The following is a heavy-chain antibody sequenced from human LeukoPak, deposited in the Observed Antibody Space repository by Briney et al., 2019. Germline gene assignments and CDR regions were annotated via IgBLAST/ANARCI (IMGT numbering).Heavy chain of an antibody. V-gene: IGHV1-2*02. D-gene: IGHD2-8*01. CDR3: ARVWPCTNGVCPDVFEY. CDR1: GYTFTGYY. CDR2: INPNSGGT. Sequence: GASVKFSCKASGYTFTGYYMHWVRQGPGQGLEWVGWINPNSGGTYYAQKFQGRVTMTRDTSISSAYMELSSLRSDDTAVYYCARVWPCTNGVCPDVFEYWGQGTLVTVSS. J-gene: IGHJ4*02.